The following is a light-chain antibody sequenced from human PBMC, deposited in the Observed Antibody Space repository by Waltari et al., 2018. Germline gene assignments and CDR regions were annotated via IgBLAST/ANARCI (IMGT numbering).Light chain of an antibody. J-gene: IGKJ3*01. CDR1: QSVSSN. V-gene: IGKV3-15*01. Sequence: EIVMTQSPATLSVSPGERATISCRASQSVSSNLAWYQQKPGQAPRLLIDGASTRATGIPARFSGSGSGTEFTLTISSLQSEDFAVYYCQQYNNWPPLLTFGPGTKVDIK. CDR3: QQYNNWPPLLT. CDR2: GAS.